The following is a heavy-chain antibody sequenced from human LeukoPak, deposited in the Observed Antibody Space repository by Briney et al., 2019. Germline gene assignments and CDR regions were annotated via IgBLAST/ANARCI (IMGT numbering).Heavy chain of an antibody. Sequence: PSETLSLTCTVSGGSISSGGYYWSWIRQHPGKGLEWIGYIYYSGSTYYNPSLKSRVTISVDTSKNQFSLKLSSVTAADTAVYYCARRGRLENWFDPWGQGTLVTVPS. CDR2: IYYSGST. CDR1: GGSISSGGYY. V-gene: IGHV4-31*03. D-gene: IGHD2-15*01. CDR3: ARRGRLENWFDP. J-gene: IGHJ5*02.